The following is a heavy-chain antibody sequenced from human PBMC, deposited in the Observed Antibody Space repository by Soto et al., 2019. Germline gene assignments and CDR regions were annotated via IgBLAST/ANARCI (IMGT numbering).Heavy chain of an antibody. CDR3: ARDASHLTID. CDR2: IYYSGST. D-gene: IGHD3-3*01. CDR1: GGSISSGGYY. J-gene: IGHJ4*02. V-gene: IGHV4-31*03. Sequence: QVQLQESGPGLVKPSQTLSLTCTVSGGSISSGGYYWSWIRQHPGKGLEWIGYIYYSGSTHYNPSLESRVTISVDTSKIQFSLKLSSVTAADTAVYYCARDASHLTIDWGQGTLVTVSS.